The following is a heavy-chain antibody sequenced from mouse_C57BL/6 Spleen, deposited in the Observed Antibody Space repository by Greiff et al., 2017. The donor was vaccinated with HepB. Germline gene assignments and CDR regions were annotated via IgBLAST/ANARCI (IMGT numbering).Heavy chain of an antibody. CDR3: ARNGDYYGSSYGRAMDY. V-gene: IGHV2-9-1*01. CDR1: GFSLTSYA. CDR2: IWTGGGT. Sequence: VKLVESGPGLVAPSQSLSITCTVSGFSLTSYAISWVRQPPGKGLEWLGVIWTGGGTNYNSALKSRLSISKDNSKSQVFLKMNSLQTDDTARYYCARNGDYYGSSYGRAMDYWGQGTSVTVSS. J-gene: IGHJ4*01. D-gene: IGHD1-1*01.